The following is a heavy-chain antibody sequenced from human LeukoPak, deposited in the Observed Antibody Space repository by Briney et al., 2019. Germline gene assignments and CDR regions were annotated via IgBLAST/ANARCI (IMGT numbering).Heavy chain of an antibody. CDR3: ARDFNDYVWGSYRYPDYFDY. D-gene: IGHD3-16*02. V-gene: IGHV3-7*01. CDR1: GFTFSSYS. Sequence: GGSPRLSCAASGFTFSSYSMSWVRQAPGKGLEWVANIKQDGSETYYVDSVKGRFTISRDNATNSLYLQMNSLRAEDTAVYYCARDFNDYVWGSYRYPDYFDYWGQGTLVTVSS. J-gene: IGHJ4*02. CDR2: IKQDGSET.